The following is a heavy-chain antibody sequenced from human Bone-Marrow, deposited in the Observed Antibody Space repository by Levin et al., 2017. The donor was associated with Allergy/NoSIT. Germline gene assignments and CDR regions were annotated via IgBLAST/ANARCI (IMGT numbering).Heavy chain of an antibody. Sequence: SQTLSLTCAVYGGSFSGYYWSWIRQPPGKGLEWIGEINHSGSTNYNPSLKSRVTISVDTSKNQFSLKLSSVTAADTAVYYCARGISWELLRYFDLWGRGTLVTVSS. CDR3: ARGISWELLRYFDL. D-gene: IGHD1-26*01. J-gene: IGHJ2*01. V-gene: IGHV4-34*01. CDR2: INHSGST. CDR1: GGSFSGYY.